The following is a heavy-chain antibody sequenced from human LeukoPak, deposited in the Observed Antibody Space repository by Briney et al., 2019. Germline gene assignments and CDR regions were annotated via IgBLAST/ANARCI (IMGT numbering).Heavy chain of an antibody. CDR2: INSKTDGGTT. Sequence: PGGSLRLSCAASGFTFSNAWMSWVRHARGKGLERLGRINSKTDGGTTDYAAHVKGRFTISRDDSKNTLYLQMNSLKTEDTAVYYCAYWSSSSWNYWGQGTLVTVSS. V-gene: IGHV3-15*01. CDR1: GFTFSNAW. D-gene: IGHD6-13*01. CDR3: AYWSSSSWNY. J-gene: IGHJ4*02.